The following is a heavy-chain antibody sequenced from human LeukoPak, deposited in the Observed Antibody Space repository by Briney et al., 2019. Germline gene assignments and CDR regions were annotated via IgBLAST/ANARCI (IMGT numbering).Heavy chain of an antibody. J-gene: IGHJ6*02. D-gene: IGHD2-2*01. CDR3: ARARIPAAMLYYYYGMDV. V-gene: IGHV6-1*01. CDR2: TYYRSKWYN. Sequence: SQTLSLTCAISGDSVSSKSTAWNWIGQSPSRGLEWLGRTYYRSKWYNDYAVSVKSRITINPDTSKNQFSLQLNSVTPEDTAVYYCARARIPAAMLYYYYGMDVWGQGTTVTVSS. CDR1: GDSVSSKSTA.